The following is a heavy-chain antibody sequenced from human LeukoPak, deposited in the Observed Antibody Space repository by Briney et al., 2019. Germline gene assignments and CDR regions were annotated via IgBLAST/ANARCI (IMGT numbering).Heavy chain of an antibody. CDR1: GGSTSSSSYY. Sequence: SETLSLTCSVSGGSTSSSSYYWGWIRQPPGKGLEWIGSIYYSGSTYYNSSLKSRVTISVDTSKNRFSLKLSPVTAADTAVYYSARCYCSGGSCYPDYWGQGTLVTVSS. CDR2: IYYSGST. J-gene: IGHJ4*02. V-gene: IGHV4-39*01. CDR3: ARCYCSGGSCYPDY. D-gene: IGHD2-15*01.